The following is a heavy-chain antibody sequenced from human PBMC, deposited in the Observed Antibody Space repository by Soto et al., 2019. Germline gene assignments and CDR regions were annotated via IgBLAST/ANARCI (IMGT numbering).Heavy chain of an antibody. Sequence: GGSLRLSCEVSRFTFDNFWMSWVRQAPGKGLEWVANMNPDGSAKHYVDSVKGRFTISRDNAKNSLCLQMNSLRPEDTAVYYCERDNDRKFDFWGQGTLVTVSS. V-gene: IGHV3-7*03. CDR1: RFTFDNFW. J-gene: IGHJ4*02. D-gene: IGHD2-8*01. CDR2: MNPDGSAK. CDR3: ERDNDRKFDF.